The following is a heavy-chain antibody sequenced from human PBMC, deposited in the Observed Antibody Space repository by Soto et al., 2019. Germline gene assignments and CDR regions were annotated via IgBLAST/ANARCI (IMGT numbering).Heavy chain of an antibody. CDR3: ARDNGYSYGYTLDH. CDR2: IYHSGST. CDR1: GGSISSSNW. Sequence: PSETLSLTCAVSGGSISSSNWWSWVRQPPGKELEWIGEIYHSGSTNYNPSLKSRVTISVDKSKNQFSLKLSSVTAADTAVYYCARDNGYSYGYTLDHWGQGTLVTVSS. D-gene: IGHD5-18*01. V-gene: IGHV4-4*02. J-gene: IGHJ4*02.